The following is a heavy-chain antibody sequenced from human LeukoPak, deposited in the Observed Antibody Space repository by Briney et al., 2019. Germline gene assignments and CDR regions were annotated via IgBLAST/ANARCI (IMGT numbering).Heavy chain of an antibody. V-gene: IGHV3-15*01. J-gene: IGHJ5*02. Sequence: GGSLRLSCAASGFTVSSNYLSWVRQAPGKGLEWVGRIKSKTDGGTTDYAARVKGRFTISRDDSKNTLYLQMNSLKTEDTAVYYCAFYYYGTRRFDPWGQGTLVTVSS. CDR1: GFTVSSNY. CDR3: AFYYYGTRRFDP. D-gene: IGHD3-10*01. CDR2: IKSKTDGGTT.